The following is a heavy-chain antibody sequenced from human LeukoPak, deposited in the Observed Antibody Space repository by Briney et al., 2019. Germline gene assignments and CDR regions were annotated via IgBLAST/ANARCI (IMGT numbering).Heavy chain of an antibody. CDR1: GGSFSGYY. V-gene: IGHV4-34*01. Sequence: PSETLSLTCAVYGGSFSGYYLSWIRQPPGKGLEWIGEINHSGSTNYNPSLKSRVTISVDTSKNQFSLKLSSVTAADTAVYYCATGLISSWFDPWGQGTLVTVSS. CDR2: INHSGST. CDR3: ATGLISSWFDP. J-gene: IGHJ5*02.